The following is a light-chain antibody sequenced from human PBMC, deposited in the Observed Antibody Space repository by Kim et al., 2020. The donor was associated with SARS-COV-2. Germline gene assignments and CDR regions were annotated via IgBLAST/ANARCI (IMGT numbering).Light chain of an antibody. CDR3: QQYNNWPLT. CDR2: GAS. J-gene: IGKJ1*01. CDR1: QSVSGN. V-gene: IGKV3-15*01. Sequence: VSPGERATLSCRASQSVSGNLAWYQQKHGQAPRLLIYGASTRATDIPARFSGSGSGTEFTLTISSLQSEDFAVYYCQQYNNWPLTFGQGTKVEIK.